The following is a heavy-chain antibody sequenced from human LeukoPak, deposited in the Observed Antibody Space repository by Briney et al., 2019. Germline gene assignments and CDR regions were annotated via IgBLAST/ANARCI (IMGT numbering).Heavy chain of an antibody. CDR3: ARSAARLRYYYAMDV. J-gene: IGHJ6*02. CDR2: ISSGDSGVST. V-gene: IGHV3-53*04. Sequence: PGGSLRPSCAASGFSVSNTYMSWVRQAPGKGLEWVSVISSGDSGVSTYYADSVKGRFTISRHNSKNTLYLQMSSLRAEDTAVYFCARSAARLRYYYAMDVWGQGTTVTVCS. CDR1: GFSVSNTY. D-gene: IGHD6-6*01.